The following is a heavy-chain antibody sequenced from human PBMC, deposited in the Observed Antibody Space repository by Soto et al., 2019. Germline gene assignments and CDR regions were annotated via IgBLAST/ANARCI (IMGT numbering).Heavy chain of an antibody. CDR1: GGSISSGGYC. CDR2: IYYSGST. D-gene: IGHD5-12*01. V-gene: IGHV4-31*03. Sequence: SETLSLTCTFSGGSISSGGYCWSWIRQHPGKGLEWIGYIYYSGSTYYNPSLKSRVTISVDTSKNQFSLKLSSVTAADTAVYYCARGGDGYNAHYYYYGMDVWGQGTTVTVSS. J-gene: IGHJ6*02. CDR3: ARGGDGYNAHYYYYGMDV.